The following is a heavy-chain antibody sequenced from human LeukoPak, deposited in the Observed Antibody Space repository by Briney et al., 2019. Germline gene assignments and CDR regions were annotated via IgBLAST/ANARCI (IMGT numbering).Heavy chain of an antibody. CDR1: GGSCDDYY. D-gene: IGHD5-24*01. CDR2: IHPSGIF. V-gene: IGHV4-34*01. J-gene: IGHJ4*02. CDR3: TRGRDRSEAGDH. Sequence: SETLSLTCAVYGGSCDDYYCSWLRQPPGKGLEWIGEIHPSGIFYYNSSLLSRVTISIDTSKSQFSLRLTSVTAADTAFYYWTRGRDRSEAGDHWGQGSLVTVSS.